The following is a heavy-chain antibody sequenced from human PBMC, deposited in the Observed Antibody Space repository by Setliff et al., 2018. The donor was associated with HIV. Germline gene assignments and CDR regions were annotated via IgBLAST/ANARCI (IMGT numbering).Heavy chain of an antibody. D-gene: IGHD6-13*01. CDR3: ARGSHGTSWTDY. V-gene: IGHV4-39*07. Sequence: PSETLSLTCTVSGGSISSTNYYWGWIRRTPGKGLEWIGSIYYSGTTYYNPSLKSRVTMSVDTSTSRLSLKVHSVTAADTAMYYCARGSHGTSWTDYWGQGTLVTVSS. J-gene: IGHJ4*02. CDR1: GGSISSTNYY. CDR2: IYYSGTT.